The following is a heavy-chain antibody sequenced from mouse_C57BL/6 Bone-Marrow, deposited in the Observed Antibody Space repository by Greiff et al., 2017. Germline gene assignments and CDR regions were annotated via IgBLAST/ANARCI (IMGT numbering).Heavy chain of an antibody. CDR3: ARSRFITTVVSDY. V-gene: IGHV1-69*01. J-gene: IGHJ2*01. CDR1: GYTFTSYW. D-gene: IGHD1-1*01. CDR2: IDPSDSNT. Sequence: QVQVQQSGAELVMPGASVKLSCKASGYTFTSYWMHWVKQRPGQGLEWIGEIDPSDSNTNYNQKFKGKATLTADKSSSTAYMQLSSLTSEDSAVYYCARSRFITTVVSDYWGQGTTLTVSS.